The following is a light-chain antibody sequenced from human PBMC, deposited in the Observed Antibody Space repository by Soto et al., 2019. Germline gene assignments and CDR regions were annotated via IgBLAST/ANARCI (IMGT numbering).Light chain of an antibody. CDR1: SSNIGSKT. Sequence: QSVLTQPPSASGTPGQRITIPCSGSSSNIGSKTVSWYQQLPGTAPKLLIYSSNQRPSWVPDRFSGSKSGTSASLAISGLQPEDEADYYCAAWDDSLNGQGVFGGGTQLTVL. J-gene: IGLJ3*02. V-gene: IGLV1-44*01. CDR3: AAWDDSLNGQGV. CDR2: SSN.